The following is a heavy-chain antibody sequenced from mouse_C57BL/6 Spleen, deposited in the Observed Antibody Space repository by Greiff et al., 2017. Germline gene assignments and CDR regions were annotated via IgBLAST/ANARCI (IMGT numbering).Heavy chain of an antibody. CDR3: ARRRVTVTYYFDY. D-gene: IGHD4-1*01. V-gene: IGHV1-80*01. CDR2: IYPGDGDT. J-gene: IGHJ2*01. Sequence: VQLQQSGAELVKPGASVKISCKASGYAFSSYWMNWVKQRPGKGLEWIGQIYPGDGDTNYNGKFKGKATLTADKSSSTAYMQLSSLTSEDSAVYFCARRRVTVTYYFDYWGQGTTLTVSS. CDR1: GYAFSSYW.